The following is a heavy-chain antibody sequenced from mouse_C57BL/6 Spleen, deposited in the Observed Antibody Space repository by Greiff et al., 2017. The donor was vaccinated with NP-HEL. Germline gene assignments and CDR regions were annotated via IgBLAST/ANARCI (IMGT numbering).Heavy chain of an antibody. V-gene: IGHV1-20*01. Sequence: EVQLQQSGPELVKPGDSVKISCKASGYSFTGYFMNWVMQSHGKSLEWIGRINPYNGDTFYNQKFKGKATLTVDKSSSTAHMELRSLTSEDSAVYYCARSENYYGFDYWGQGTTLTVSS. CDR1: GYSFTGYF. CDR2: INPYNGDT. J-gene: IGHJ2*01. D-gene: IGHD1-1*01. CDR3: ARSENYYGFDY.